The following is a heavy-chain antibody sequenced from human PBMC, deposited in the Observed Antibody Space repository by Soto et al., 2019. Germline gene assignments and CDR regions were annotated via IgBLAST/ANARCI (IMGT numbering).Heavy chain of an antibody. V-gene: IGHV3-33*01. CDR1: GFTFSSYG. CDR3: VRAAGYSGNDYVYYYGMDV. Sequence: QVQLVESGGGVVQPGRSLRLSCAASGFTFSSYGMHWVRQAPGKGLEWVALVWYDGGNKYYADSVKGRFTISRDNSKNPMYLQMNSLRDDDTAVYYCVRAAGYSGNDYVYYYGMDVWGQGTTVTVSS. J-gene: IGHJ6*02. D-gene: IGHD5-12*01. CDR2: VWYDGGNK.